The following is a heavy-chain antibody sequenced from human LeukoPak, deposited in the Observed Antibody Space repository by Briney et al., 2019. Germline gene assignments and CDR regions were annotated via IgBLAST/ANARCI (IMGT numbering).Heavy chain of an antibody. Sequence: SETLSLTCTVSGGSISNYYWSWIRQPPGKGLEWIGYIYYGGSTNYNPSLKSRATISVDMSKNQFSLKLSSVTAADTAVYYCARYGVFYYYGMDVWGQGTTVTVSS. CDR3: ARYGVFYYYGMDV. D-gene: IGHD3-10*01. CDR1: GGSISNYY. CDR2: IYYGGST. V-gene: IGHV4-59*12. J-gene: IGHJ6*02.